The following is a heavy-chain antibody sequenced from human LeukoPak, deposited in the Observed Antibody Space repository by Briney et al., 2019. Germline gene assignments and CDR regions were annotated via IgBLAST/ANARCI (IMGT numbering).Heavy chain of an antibody. Sequence: GGSLRLSCAASGFTFSSYAMHWVRQAPGKGLEWVAVISYDGSNKYYADSVKGRFTISRDNSKNTLYLQMSSLRAEDTAVYYCARDKMERIQLWPTYDYYYYGMDVWGQGTTVTVSS. CDR1: GFTFSSYA. J-gene: IGHJ6*02. D-gene: IGHD5-18*01. V-gene: IGHV3-30-3*01. CDR3: ARDKMERIQLWPTYDYYYYGMDV. CDR2: ISYDGSNK.